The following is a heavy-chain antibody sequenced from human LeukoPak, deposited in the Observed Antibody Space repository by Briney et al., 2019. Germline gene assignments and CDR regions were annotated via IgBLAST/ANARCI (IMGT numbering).Heavy chain of an antibody. J-gene: IGHJ6*03. V-gene: IGHV3-23*01. CDR1: GFTFNDFA. D-gene: IGHD2-8*01. CDR2: ISGNGYTI. CDR3: AKDRCSNGIGCYYYYMDV. Sequence: GGSLRLSCAASGFTFNDFAMNWVRQAPGKGLEWVSAISGNGYTIYYAHSVKGRFTISRDNAKNILYLQMNSLRAEDTAVYYCAKDRCSNGIGCYYYYMDVWGKGTTVTISS.